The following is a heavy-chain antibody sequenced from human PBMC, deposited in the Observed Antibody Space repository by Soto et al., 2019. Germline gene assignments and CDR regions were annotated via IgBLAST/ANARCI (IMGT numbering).Heavy chain of an antibody. J-gene: IGHJ5*01. V-gene: IGHV3-23*01. D-gene: IGHD2-2*01. CDR1: GFTFSSYA. Sequence: GGSLRLSCAASGFTFSSYAMSWVRQAPGKGLEWVSAISGSGGSTYYADSVKGRFTISRDNSKNTLYLQMNSLRAEDTAVYYCPKHPFLVVPSAMTRPVAPNWVDRLGQRTLGTVSS. CDR3: PKHPFLVVPSAMTRPVAPNWVDR. CDR2: ISGSGGST.